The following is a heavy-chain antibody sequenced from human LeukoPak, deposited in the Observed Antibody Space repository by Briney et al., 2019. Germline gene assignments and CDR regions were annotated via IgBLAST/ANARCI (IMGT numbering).Heavy chain of an antibody. CDR2: IGSSSSYI. V-gene: IGHV3-21*01. D-gene: IGHD1-1*01. J-gene: IGHJ4*02. CDR3: ARDSAGHDGFDY. CDR1: GFTFSSYS. Sequence: GGSLRLSCAASGFTFSSYSMNWVRQAPGKGLEWVSSIGSSSSYIYYADSVKGRFTISRDNAKNSLYLQMNSLRAEDTAVYYCARDSAGHDGFDYWGQGTLVTVSS.